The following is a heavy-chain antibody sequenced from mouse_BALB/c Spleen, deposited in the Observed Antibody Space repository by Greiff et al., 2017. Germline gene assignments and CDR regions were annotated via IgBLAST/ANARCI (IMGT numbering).Heavy chain of an antibody. J-gene: IGHJ4*01. D-gene: IGHD2-4*01. CDR3: ARCYDYDDGGGGYAMDY. Sequence: EVQGVESGGGLVQPGGSRKLFCAASGFTFSSFGMHWVRQAPEKGLEWVAYISSGSSTIYYADTEKGRFTISRDNPKNTLFLQMTSLRSEDTAMYYCARCYDYDDGGGGYAMDYWGQGTSVTVSS. CDR2: ISSGSSTI. CDR1: GFTFSSFG. V-gene: IGHV5-17*02.